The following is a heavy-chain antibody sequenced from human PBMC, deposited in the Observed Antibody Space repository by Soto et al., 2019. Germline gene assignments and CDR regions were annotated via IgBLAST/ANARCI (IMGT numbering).Heavy chain of an antibody. V-gene: IGHV2-5*02. J-gene: IGHJ4*02. Sequence: QITLKESGPTLVKPTQTLTLTCSFSGFSLSTTGVGVGWIRQSPGKALEWLAIIYWDNDKRSSPSLKSRVTITKDTSKTHVVLTVTNMHPLDTGTYYCARSLWFGELHWGQGALVTVSS. CDR3: ARSLWFGELH. D-gene: IGHD3-10*01. CDR1: GFSLSTTGVG. CDR2: IYWDNDK.